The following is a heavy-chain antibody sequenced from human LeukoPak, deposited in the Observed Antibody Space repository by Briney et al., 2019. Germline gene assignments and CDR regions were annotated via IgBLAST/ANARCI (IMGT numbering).Heavy chain of an antibody. V-gene: IGHV4-34*01. D-gene: IGHD3-9*01. J-gene: IGHJ6*03. CDR3: ARASPELRYFDWSYYYYYYMDV. CDR2: INHSGST. Sequence: SETLSLTCAVYGGSFSGYYWGWIRQPPGKGLEWIGEINHSGSTNYNPSLKSRVTISVDTSKNQFSLKLSSVTAADTAVYYCARASPELRYFDWSYYYYYYMDVWGKGTTVTVSS. CDR1: GGSFSGYY.